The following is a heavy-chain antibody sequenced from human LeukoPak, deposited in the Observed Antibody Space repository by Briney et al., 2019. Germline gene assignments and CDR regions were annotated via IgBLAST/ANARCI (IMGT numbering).Heavy chain of an antibody. CDR1: GYTFPSYG. V-gene: IGHV1-18*01. CDR2: ISAYNGNT. D-gene: IGHD3-10*01. J-gene: IGHJ4*02. CDR3: VKDGDPSGRGDY. Sequence: GASVKVSCKTSGYTFPSYGINWVRQAPGQGLEWMGWISAYNGNTDYAQKFQGRVTMTTDTSTSTAYMEVRSLRSNDTAVYYCVKDGDPSGRGDYWGQGTLVTVSS.